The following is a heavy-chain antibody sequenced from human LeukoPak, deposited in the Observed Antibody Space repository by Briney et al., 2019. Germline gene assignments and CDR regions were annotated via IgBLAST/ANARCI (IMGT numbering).Heavy chain of an antibody. V-gene: IGHV4-34*01. CDR3: ARGRGFWSGYYSSQPYYYYMDV. D-gene: IGHD3-3*01. CDR2: INHSGST. J-gene: IGHJ6*03. Sequence: SETLSLTCAVYGGSFSGYYWSWIRQPPGKGLEWIGEINHSGSTNYNPSLKSRVTISVDTSKNQFSLKLSSVTAADTAVYYCARGRGFWSGYYSSQPYYYYMDVWGKGTTVTVSS. CDR1: GGSFSGYY.